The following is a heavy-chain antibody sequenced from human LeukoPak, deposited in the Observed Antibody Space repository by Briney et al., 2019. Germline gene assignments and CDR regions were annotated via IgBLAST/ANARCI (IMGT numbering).Heavy chain of an antibody. D-gene: IGHD3-10*01. CDR1: GYTFTSYG. J-gene: IGHJ5*02. CDR3: ARTKLWFGESRIDWFDP. V-gene: IGHV1-18*01. Sequence: ASVKVSRKASGYTFTSYGISWVRQAPGQGLEWMGWISAYNGNTNYAQKLQGRVTMTTDTSTSTAYMELRSLRSDDTAVYYCARTKLWFGESRIDWFDPWGQGTLVTVSS. CDR2: ISAYNGNT.